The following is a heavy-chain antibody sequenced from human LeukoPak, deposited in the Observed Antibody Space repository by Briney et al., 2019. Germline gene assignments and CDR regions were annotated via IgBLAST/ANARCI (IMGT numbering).Heavy chain of an antibody. Sequence: GGSLRLSCAASGFTFSSYEMNWVRQAPGKGLEWVSYISSSGSTIYYADSVKGRFTTSRDNAKNSLYLQMNSLRAEDTAVYYCARENPGTIFGVVQYGMDVWGQGTTVTVSS. CDR3: ARENPGTIFGVVQYGMDV. V-gene: IGHV3-48*03. J-gene: IGHJ6*02. CDR1: GFTFSSYE. CDR2: ISSSGSTI. D-gene: IGHD3-3*01.